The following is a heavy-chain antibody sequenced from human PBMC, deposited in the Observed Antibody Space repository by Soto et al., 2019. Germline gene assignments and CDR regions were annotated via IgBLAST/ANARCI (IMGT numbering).Heavy chain of an antibody. CDR3: ARDRDGGTFDI. CDR1: GVSISSSGYY. V-gene: IGHV4-31*03. Sequence: QVQLQESGPGLVKPSQTLSLTCTVSGVSISSSGYYWSWIRQHPGKGLEWIGYIYYSGSTYYNPSLKSRVTISVDTSKNQFSLKLSSVTAEDTAVYYCARDRDGGTFDIWGQGTMVTVSS. D-gene: IGHD3-16*01. J-gene: IGHJ3*02. CDR2: IYYSGST.